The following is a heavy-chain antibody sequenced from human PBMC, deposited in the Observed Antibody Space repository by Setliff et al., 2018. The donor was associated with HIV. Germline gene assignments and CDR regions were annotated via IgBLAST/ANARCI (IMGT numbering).Heavy chain of an antibody. J-gene: IGHJ5*02. CDR2: LNPSEGTT. D-gene: IGHD6-19*01. Sequence: ASVKVSCKASGYTFTSYDINWVRQAPGQGLEWMGILNPSEGTTSFAQKFQGRVTMTRDTSTSTVYMDLSSLRADDTAVYYCVRGYRSAWNSWFDAWGQGTRVTVSS. CDR1: GYTFTSYD. V-gene: IGHV1-46*01. CDR3: VRGYRSAWNSWFDA.